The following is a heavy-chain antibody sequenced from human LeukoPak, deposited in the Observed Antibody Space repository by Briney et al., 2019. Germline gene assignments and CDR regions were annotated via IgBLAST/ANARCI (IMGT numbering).Heavy chain of an antibody. D-gene: IGHD3-16*01. Sequence: SETLSLTCTVSGGSISSYYWNWIRQPPGKGLEWIGYVYYSGSTNYNPSLKSRVTISLDTSKNQFSLNLTSVTAADTAVYYCARFTPQGYGWGGYNRFDPWGQGTLVTVSS. CDR3: ARFTPQGYGWGGYNRFDP. CDR1: GGSISSYY. J-gene: IGHJ5*02. V-gene: IGHV4-59*01. CDR2: VYYSGST.